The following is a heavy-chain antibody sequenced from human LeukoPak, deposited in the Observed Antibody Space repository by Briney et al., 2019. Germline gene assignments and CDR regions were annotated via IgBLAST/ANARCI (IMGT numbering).Heavy chain of an antibody. CDR1: GYTLTELS. Sequence: GASVKVSCKVSGYTLTELSMHWVRQAPGKGLEWMGGFDPEDGETIYAQKFQGRVTMTEDTSTDTAYVELSSLRSEDMAVYYCATAGRGGSYEDYYYMDVWGKGTTVTVSS. V-gene: IGHV1-24*01. CDR3: ATAGRGGSYEDYYYMDV. J-gene: IGHJ6*03. D-gene: IGHD1-26*01. CDR2: FDPEDGET.